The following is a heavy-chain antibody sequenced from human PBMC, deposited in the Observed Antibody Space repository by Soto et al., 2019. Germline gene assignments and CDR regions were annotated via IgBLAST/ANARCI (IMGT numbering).Heavy chain of an antibody. Sequence: EVQLVESGGDLIQPGGSLRLSCAASGFTVSSNYMSWVRQAPGKGPEWVSVIYTDDSTYYADSVKGRFTISRDNSKNTLYLQMNSLRAEDTAVYYCATGYTYASAPRKWGQGTLVTVSS. D-gene: IGHD5-18*01. J-gene: IGHJ4*02. V-gene: IGHV3-53*01. CDR1: GFTVSSNY. CDR3: ATGYTYASAPRK. CDR2: IYTDDST.